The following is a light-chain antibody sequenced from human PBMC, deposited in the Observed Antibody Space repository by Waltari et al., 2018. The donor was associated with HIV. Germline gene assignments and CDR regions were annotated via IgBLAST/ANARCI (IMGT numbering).Light chain of an antibody. Sequence: DIHMTQSPSTLSAFVGDRVTITCRASQGISNWLAWYQQKPGKAPKLLIHKASVLENGVSARFSVSRFGTDFTLIIDSLEPDDFATYYCQQYNSDPSFGQGTRLEMK. CDR1: QGISNW. CDR3: QQYNSDPS. J-gene: IGKJ5*01. CDR2: KAS. V-gene: IGKV1-5*03.